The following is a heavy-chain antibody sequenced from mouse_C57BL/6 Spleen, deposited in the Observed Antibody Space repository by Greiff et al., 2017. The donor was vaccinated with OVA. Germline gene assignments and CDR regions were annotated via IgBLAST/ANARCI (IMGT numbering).Heavy chain of an antibody. CDR1: GFSLTSYG. J-gene: IGHJ3*01. CDR3: ARKGDYVPFAY. CDR2: IWSGGST. D-gene: IGHD2-4*01. Sequence: VQRVESGPGLVQPSQSLSITCTVSGFSLTSYGVHWVRQSPGKGLEWLGVIWSGGSTDYNAAFISRLSISKDNSKSQVFFKMNSLQADDTAIYYCARKGDYVPFAYWGQGTLVTVSA. V-gene: IGHV2-2*01.